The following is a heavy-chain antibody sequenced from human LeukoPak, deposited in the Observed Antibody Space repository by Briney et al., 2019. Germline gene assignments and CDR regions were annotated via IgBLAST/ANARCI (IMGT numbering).Heavy chain of an antibody. Sequence: SETLSLTCTVSGDSIRSYYWSWIRQPPGKGLEWIGYIYYSGSTNYNPSLKSRVTISVDTSKNQFSLKLSSVTAADTAVYYCARAPRYSSSWLGYWGQGTLVTVSS. V-gene: IGHV4-59*01. J-gene: IGHJ4*02. CDR3: ARAPRYSSSWLGY. CDR1: GDSIRSYY. CDR2: IYYSGST. D-gene: IGHD6-13*01.